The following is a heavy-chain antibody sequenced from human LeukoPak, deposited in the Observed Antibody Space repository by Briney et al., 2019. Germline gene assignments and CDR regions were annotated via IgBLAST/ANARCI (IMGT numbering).Heavy chain of an antibody. J-gene: IGHJ6*04. CDR2: INWNGGST. CDR3: ARDSELLSWMDV. D-gene: IGHD2-2*01. CDR1: GFTFDDYG. V-gene: IGHV3-20*04. Sequence: GGSLRLSCAASGFTFDDYGMSWVRQAPGKGLEWVSGINWNGGSTGYADSVKGRFAISRDNAKNSLYLQMNSLRAEDTALYYCARDSELLSWMDVWGKGTTVTVSS.